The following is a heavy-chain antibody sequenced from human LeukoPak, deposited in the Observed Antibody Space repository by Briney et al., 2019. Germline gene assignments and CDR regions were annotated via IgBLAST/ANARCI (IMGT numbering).Heavy chain of an antibody. CDR2: IYYSGST. CDR3: ARDMRRGYYGSGSYPDY. V-gene: IGHV4-30-4*01. J-gene: IGHJ4*02. Sequence: SETLSLTCTVSGGSISSYYWSWIRQPPGKGLEWIGYIYYSGSTYYNPSLKSRVTISVDTSKNQFSLKLSFVTAADTAVYYCARDMRRGYYGSGSYPDYWGQGTLVTVSS. CDR1: GGSISSYY. D-gene: IGHD3-10*01.